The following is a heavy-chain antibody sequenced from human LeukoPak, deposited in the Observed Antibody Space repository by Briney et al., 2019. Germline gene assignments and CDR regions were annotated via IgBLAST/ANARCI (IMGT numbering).Heavy chain of an antibody. D-gene: IGHD3-10*01. CDR3: AKEREAFGELFGRGWFDP. V-gene: IGHV3-23*01. CDR1: RFTFSSYA. Sequence: PGGSLRLSCAASRFTFSSYAMSWVRQAPGKGLEWVSAISGSGGSTYYADSVKGRFTISRDNSKNTLYLQMNSLRVEDTAVYYCAKEREAFGELFGRGWFDPWGQGTLVTVSS. J-gene: IGHJ5*02. CDR2: ISGSGGST.